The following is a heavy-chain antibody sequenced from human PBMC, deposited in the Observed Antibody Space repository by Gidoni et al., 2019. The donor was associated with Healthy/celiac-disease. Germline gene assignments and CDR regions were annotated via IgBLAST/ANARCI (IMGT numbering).Heavy chain of an antibody. V-gene: IGHV1-69*01. CDR2: IIPIFGPA. D-gene: IGHD6-6*01. CDR3: ARGSRIAARRVAFDI. Sequence: QVQLVQSGAEVKKPGSSVKVACKASGGTFSSYAISWVRRAPGQGLEWMGGIIPIFGPATYAQTFQGRVTITAYQSTSTAYMELSSLRSEDTAVYYCARGSRIAARRVAFDIWGQGTMVTVSS. CDR1: GGTFSSYA. J-gene: IGHJ3*02.